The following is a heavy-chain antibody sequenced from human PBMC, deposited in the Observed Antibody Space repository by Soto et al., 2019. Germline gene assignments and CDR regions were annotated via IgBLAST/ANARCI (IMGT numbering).Heavy chain of an antibody. CDR2: ISGSRGST. D-gene: IGHD6-13*01. V-gene: IGHV3-23*01. J-gene: IGHJ3*02. CDR3: AKIAAAGDAFDI. Sequence: GGSLRLSCAASGSTFSSYAMSWVRQAPGKGLEWVSAISGSRGSTYYADSVKGRFTISRDNSKNTLYLQMNSLRAEDTAVYYCAKIAAAGDAFDIWGQGTMVTVSS. CDR1: GSTFSSYA.